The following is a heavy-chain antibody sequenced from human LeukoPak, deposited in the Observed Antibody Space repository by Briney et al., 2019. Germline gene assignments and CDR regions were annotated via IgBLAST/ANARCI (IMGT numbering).Heavy chain of an antibody. V-gene: IGHV4-59*01. CDR1: GGSISTYY. CDR3: ARETSQKGAHYMDV. Sequence: PSETLSLTCTVSGGSISTYYWSWIRQPPGKGLEWIGYIYYSGSTNYNPSLKSRVTISVDTSKNQFSLKLSSVTAADTAVYYCARETSQKGAHYMDVWGKGTTVTISS. J-gene: IGHJ6*03. CDR2: IYYSGST. D-gene: IGHD3-16*01.